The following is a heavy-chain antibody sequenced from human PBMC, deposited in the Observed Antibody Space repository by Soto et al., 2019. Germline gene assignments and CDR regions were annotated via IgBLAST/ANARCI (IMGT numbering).Heavy chain of an antibody. D-gene: IGHD4-4*01. CDR3: VRTMTTVTPYYFDY. CDR2: IYYSGST. Sequence: SDTLSLTCTVSGGSVSSGSYYWSWIRQPPGKGLEWIGYIYYSGSTNYNPSLKSRVAISVDTSKNQFSLKLSSVTAADTAVYYCVRTMTTVTPYYFDYWGQGTLVTVSS. V-gene: IGHV4-61*01. CDR1: GGSVSSGSYY. J-gene: IGHJ4*02.